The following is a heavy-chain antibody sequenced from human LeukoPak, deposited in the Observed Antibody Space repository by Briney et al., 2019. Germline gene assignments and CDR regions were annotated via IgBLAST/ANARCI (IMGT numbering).Heavy chain of an antibody. V-gene: IGHV1-46*01. CDR2: INCGDGYT. D-gene: IGHD1-26*01. CDR1: GYTLTRSH. J-gene: IGHJ4*02. CDR3: ARDRGGSYSIDY. Sequence: ASVKVSCKASGYTLTRSHAHWVRQAPGQGLEWMGIINCGDGYTNYAQKFQGRVSVTSDTSTSTIYMELSSLRAEDTAIYYCARDRGGSYSIDYWGQGTLVTVSS.